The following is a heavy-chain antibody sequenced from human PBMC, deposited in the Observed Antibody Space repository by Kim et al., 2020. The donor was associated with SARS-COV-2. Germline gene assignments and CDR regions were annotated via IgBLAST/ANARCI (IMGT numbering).Heavy chain of an antibody. Sequence: ASVKVSCKASGYTFTSYAMHWVRQAPGQRLEWMGWINAGNGNTKYSQKFQGRVTITRDTSASTAYMELSSLRSEDTAVYYCASSYIMVGDYYYGMDVWGQGTTVTVSS. CDR2: INAGNGNT. J-gene: IGHJ6*02. CDR1: GYTFTSYA. CDR3: ASSYIMVGDYYYGMDV. D-gene: IGHD2-8*01. V-gene: IGHV1-3*01.